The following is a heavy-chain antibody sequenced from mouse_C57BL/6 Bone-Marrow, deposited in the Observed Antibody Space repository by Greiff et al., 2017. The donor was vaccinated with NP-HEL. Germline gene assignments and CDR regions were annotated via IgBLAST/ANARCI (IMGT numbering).Heavy chain of an antibody. Sequence: VQLQQSGAELARPGASVKLSCKASGYTFTSYGISWVKQRTGQGLEWIGEIYPRSGNTYYNEKFKGKATLTADKSSSTAYMELRGLTSEDSAVYFCARDYGSSYNGFAYWGQGTLVTVSA. J-gene: IGHJ3*01. V-gene: IGHV1-81*01. D-gene: IGHD1-1*01. CDR1: GYTFTSYG. CDR3: ARDYGSSYNGFAY. CDR2: IYPRSGNT.